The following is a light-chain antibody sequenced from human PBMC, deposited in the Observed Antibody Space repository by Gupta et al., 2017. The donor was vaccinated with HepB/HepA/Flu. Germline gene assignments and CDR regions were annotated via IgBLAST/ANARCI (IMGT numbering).Light chain of an antibody. CDR2: GNS. CDR3: QSYDISLSGSGV. CDR1: SSNIGAGYD. J-gene: IGLJ2*01. Sequence: QSVLTQPPSVSAAPGQRAAISCPGSSSNIGAGYDVHWYQQLPGTAPKLLIYGNSNRPSGVPDRFSGSKSGTSASLAITGLQAEDEADYYCQSYDISLSGSGVFGGGTKLTVL. V-gene: IGLV1-40*01.